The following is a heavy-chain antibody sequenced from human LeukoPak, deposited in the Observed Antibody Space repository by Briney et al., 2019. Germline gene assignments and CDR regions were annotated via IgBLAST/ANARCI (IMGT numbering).Heavy chain of an antibody. D-gene: IGHD2-2*01. CDR1: GGSISSSSYY. CDR3: AIRGAVVPAAIIAFDI. V-gene: IGHV4-39*01. Sequence: PSETLSLTCTVSGGSISSSSYYWGWIRQPPGKGLEWIRSIYYSGSTYYNPSLKSRVTISVDTSKNQFSLKLSSVTAADTAVYYCAIRGAVVPAAIIAFDIWGQGTMVTVSS. J-gene: IGHJ3*02. CDR2: IYYSGST.